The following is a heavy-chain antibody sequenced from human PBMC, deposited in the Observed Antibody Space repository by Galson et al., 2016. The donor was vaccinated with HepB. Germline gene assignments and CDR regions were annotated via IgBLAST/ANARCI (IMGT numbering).Heavy chain of an antibody. CDR1: GFTFSSYS. CDR2: ISTRSTYI. D-gene: IGHD3-3*01. CDR3: AREGTIFGVDPWYFDL. Sequence: SLRLSCAPSGFTFSSYSMSWVRQAPGKGLEWISYISTRSTYIHYADSVKGRFTISRDNAKNSLYLQMNNLRAEDTAVYYCAREGTIFGVDPWYFDLWGRGTLVTVSS. V-gene: IGHV3-21*01. J-gene: IGHJ2*01.